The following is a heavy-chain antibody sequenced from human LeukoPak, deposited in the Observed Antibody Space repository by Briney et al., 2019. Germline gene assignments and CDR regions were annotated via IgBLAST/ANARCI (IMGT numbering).Heavy chain of an antibody. V-gene: IGHV4-39*01. CDR1: GGSISSRNYY. D-gene: IGHD3-22*01. J-gene: IGHJ6*03. Sequence: PSETLSLTCTVSGGSISSRNYYWGWIRQPPGKGLEWIGGVYYTGTTYSNPSLKSRVTISVDTSKNQFSLRLSSVTAADTAVYYCARSSVPYYYYNYYMDVWGKGTTVTISS. CDR3: ARSSVPYYYYNYYMDV. CDR2: VYYTGTT.